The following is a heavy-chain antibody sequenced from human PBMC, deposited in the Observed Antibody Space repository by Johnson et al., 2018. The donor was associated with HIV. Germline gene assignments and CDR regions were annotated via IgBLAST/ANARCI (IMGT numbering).Heavy chain of an antibody. CDR2: INWNGGST. J-gene: IGHJ3*01. D-gene: IGHD3-10*01. CDR3: ARRAYGSRSFSDAFDL. V-gene: IGHV3-20*04. Sequence: VQLVESGGGEVRPGGSLRLACAASGFTFDDYGMSWVRHAPGKGLEWVSGINWNGGSTGFADTVKGRFTISRDNSQNTLYLQMSSLRAADTALYYCARRAYGSRSFSDAFDLWGPGTTVIVSS. CDR1: GFTFDDYG.